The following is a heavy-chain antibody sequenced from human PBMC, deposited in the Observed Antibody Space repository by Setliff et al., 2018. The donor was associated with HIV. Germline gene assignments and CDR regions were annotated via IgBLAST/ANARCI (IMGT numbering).Heavy chain of an antibody. CDR1: GFSFSSYG. J-gene: IGHJ4*02. CDR2: ISSSSSYI. V-gene: IGHV3-21*01. CDR3: AREYIVGATFDY. Sequence: GGSLRLSCAASGFSFSSYGMNWVRQAPWKGLEWVSSISSSSSYIYYADSVKCRFTISRDNAKNSLYLQMNSLRAEDTAVYYCAREYIVGATFDYWGQGTLVTVSS. D-gene: IGHD1-26*01.